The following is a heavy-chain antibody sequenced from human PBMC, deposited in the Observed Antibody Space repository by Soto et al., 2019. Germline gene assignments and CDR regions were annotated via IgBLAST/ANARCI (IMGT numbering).Heavy chain of an antibody. D-gene: IGHD6-19*01. CDR3: AGMPYTSGLRFDP. Sequence: ASQTLSLPCAVSADSHSVSTYSCSWIRHPPGKALEWVGFIYLSGVTSYHPSLKSRVTISLDRSNNQYSLKLCSVTAADTAVYYCAGMPYTSGLRFDPWGPGTLVAVSS. CDR2: IYLSGVT. CDR1: ADSHSVSTYS. J-gene: IGHJ5*02. V-gene: IGHV4-30-2*01.